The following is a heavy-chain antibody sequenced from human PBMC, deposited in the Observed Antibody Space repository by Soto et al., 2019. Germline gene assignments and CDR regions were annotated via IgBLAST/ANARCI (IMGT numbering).Heavy chain of an antibody. V-gene: IGHV3-74*01. Sequence: GGSLRLSCAASGFSFSSYWMHWVRQVPGKGLVWVSRIKSDGTRRDYAESVKGRFTISRDNAKNTLYLRMISLRVEDTAVYYCRTSEEMAAIILDWSQGSLVTVAS. D-gene: IGHD5-12*01. J-gene: IGHJ4*02. CDR2: IKSDGTRR. CDR3: RTSEEMAAIILD. CDR1: GFSFSSYW.